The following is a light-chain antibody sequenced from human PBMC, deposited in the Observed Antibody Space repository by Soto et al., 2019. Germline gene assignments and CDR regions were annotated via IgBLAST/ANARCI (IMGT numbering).Light chain of an antibody. CDR1: ISDVYDYKY. Sequence: QSALTQPASVSGSPGQSITISCTATISDVYDYKYVSWYQQHPGKAPKLLISRNNQRPSGVPDRSSGSKSGTSASLAISGLRSEDEAHYYCAAWDDSLSGVVFGGGTKLTVL. CDR2: RNN. CDR3: AAWDDSLSGVV. J-gene: IGLJ2*01. V-gene: IGLV1-47*01.